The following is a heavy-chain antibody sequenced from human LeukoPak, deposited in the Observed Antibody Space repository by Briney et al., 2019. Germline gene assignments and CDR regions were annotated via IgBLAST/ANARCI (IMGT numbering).Heavy chain of an antibody. J-gene: IGHJ5*02. CDR3: ARGRIVLMVYATREWDDNWFDP. D-gene: IGHD2-8*01. CDR2: INPNSGGT. CDR1: GYTFTGYY. V-gene: IGHV1-2*02. Sequence: ASVKVSCKASGYTFTGYYMHWVRQAPGQGLEWMGWINPNSGGTNYAQKFQGRVTMTRNTSISTAYMQLSSLRSEDTAVYYCARGRIVLMVYATREWDDNWFDPWGQGTLVTVSS.